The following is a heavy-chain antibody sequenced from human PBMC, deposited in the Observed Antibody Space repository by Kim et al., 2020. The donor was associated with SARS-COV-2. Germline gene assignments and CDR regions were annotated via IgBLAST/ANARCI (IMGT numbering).Heavy chain of an antibody. CDR1: GFTFSSYA. J-gene: IGHJ5*02. V-gene: IGHV3-23*01. CDR2: ISGSGGST. D-gene: IGHD6-13*01. Sequence: GGSLRLSCAASGFTFSSYAINWVRQAPGKGLEWVSAISGSGGSTYYADSVKGRFTISRDNSKNTLYLQMNSLRAEDTAVYYCAKAGRRQQLVIWFDPWGQGTLVTVSS. CDR3: AKAGRRQQLVIWFDP.